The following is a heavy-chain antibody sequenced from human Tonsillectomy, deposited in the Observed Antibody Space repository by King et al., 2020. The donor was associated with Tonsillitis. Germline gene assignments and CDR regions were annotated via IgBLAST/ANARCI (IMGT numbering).Heavy chain of an antibody. Sequence: VQLVESGGGLVQPGRSLRLSCAASGFTFDDYAMHWVRQAPGKGLEWVSGISWNSGSIGYADSVKGRFTISRDNAKNSLYLQMNSLRAEDTALYYCAKDGNGDYVGSEYFQHWGQGTLVTVSS. CDR1: GFTFDDYA. V-gene: IGHV3-9*01. D-gene: IGHD4-17*01. CDR3: AKDGNGDYVGSEYFQH. CDR2: ISWNSGSI. J-gene: IGHJ1*01.